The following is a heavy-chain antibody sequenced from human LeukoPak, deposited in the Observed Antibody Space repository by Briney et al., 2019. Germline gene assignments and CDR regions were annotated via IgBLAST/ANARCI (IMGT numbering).Heavy chain of an antibody. Sequence: PGGSLRLSCAASGFTFSSYAMHWVRQAPGKGLEYVSAISSNGGSTYYANSVKGRFTISRDNSKNTLYLQMGSLRAEDMAVYYCARKRQAFDIWGQGTMVTVSS. J-gene: IGHJ3*02. CDR3: ARKRQAFDI. V-gene: IGHV3-64*01. CDR1: GFTFSSYA. CDR2: ISSNGGST.